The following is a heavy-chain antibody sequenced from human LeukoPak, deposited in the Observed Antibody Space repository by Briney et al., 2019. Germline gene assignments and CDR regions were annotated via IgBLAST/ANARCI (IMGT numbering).Heavy chain of an antibody. CDR1: GYSFTSYW. CDR3: ARRAVPAAAKGAFDI. J-gene: IGHJ3*02. CDR2: IYPGDSDT. V-gene: IGHV5-51*01. Sequence: GESLKISCKGSGYSFTSYWIGWVRQMPGKGLEWMGIIYPGDSDTRYSPSFQGQVTISADKSISTAYLQWSSLKASDTAMYYCARRAVPAAAKGAFDIWGQGTMVTVSS. D-gene: IGHD2-2*01.